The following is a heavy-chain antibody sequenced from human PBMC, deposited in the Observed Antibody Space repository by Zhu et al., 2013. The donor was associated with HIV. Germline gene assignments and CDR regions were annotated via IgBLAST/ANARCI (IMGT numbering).Heavy chain of an antibody. D-gene: IGHD1-26*01. CDR3: ARGHWNSGTWGPYYFDL. Sequence: QVQLVQSGAEFGASVKVSCKASGFSFTDYAMQWVRQAPGQSLEWMGWINAGNGNTKYSPKFQGRVTITRDAAARTAYMELSNLRSDDTAVYYCARGHWNSGTWGPYYFDLWGQGTLVTVSS. V-gene: IGHV1-3*01. CDR1: GFSFTDYA. CDR2: INAGNGNT. J-gene: IGHJ4*02.